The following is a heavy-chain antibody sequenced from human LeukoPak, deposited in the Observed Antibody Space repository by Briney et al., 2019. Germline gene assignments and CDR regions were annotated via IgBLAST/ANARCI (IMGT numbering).Heavy chain of an antibody. Sequence: GGSLRLSCAASGVPFSSPWVHWVRQAPGKGLVWVSRISGDGGSTEYAASVKGRFAISRDNAKNTLYLQMNSLRAEDTAGYYCAARFRDGLDIWGQGTMVTVSS. CDR2: ISGDGGST. V-gene: IGHV3-74*01. CDR1: GVPFSSPW. J-gene: IGHJ3*02. CDR3: AARFRDGLDI.